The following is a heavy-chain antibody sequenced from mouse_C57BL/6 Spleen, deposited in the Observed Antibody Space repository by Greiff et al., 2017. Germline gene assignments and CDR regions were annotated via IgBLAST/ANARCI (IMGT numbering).Heavy chain of an antibody. CDR3: ARNYYGSSYEFAY. D-gene: IGHD1-1*01. Sequence: EVMLVESGPGMVKPSQSLSLTCTVTGYSITSGYDWHWIRHFPGNKLEWMGYISYSGSTNYNPSLKSRISITHDTSKNHFFLKLNSVTTEDTATYYCARNYYGSSYEFAYWGQGTLVTVSA. CDR1: GYSITSGYD. CDR2: ISYSGST. V-gene: IGHV3-1*01. J-gene: IGHJ3*01.